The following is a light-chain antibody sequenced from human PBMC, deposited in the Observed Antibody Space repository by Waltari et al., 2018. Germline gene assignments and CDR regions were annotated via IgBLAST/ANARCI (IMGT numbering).Light chain of an antibody. J-gene: IGLJ1*01. CDR3: AAWDDSLNSYV. Sequence: QSVLTQPPSASGTPGQKITISCSGSRSHIGSTNLNCSYHLPGTAPKLLIYLNDQRPSGVPDRFSGSKSGTSASLAISGLHSADEAYFYCAAWDDSLNSYVFGTGTTVTVL. CDR1: RSHIGSTN. CDR2: LND. V-gene: IGLV1-44*01.